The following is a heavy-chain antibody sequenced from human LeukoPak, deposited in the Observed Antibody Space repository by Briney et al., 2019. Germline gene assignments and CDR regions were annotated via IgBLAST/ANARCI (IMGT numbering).Heavy chain of an antibody. V-gene: IGHV4-34*01. D-gene: IGHD6-13*01. CDR1: GGSFSGYY. Sequence: SETLSLTCAVYGGSFSGYYWSWIRKPPGKGLEWIGEINHSGSTNHNPSLKSRVTISVDTSKNQFSLKLSSVTAADTAVYYCAVSAAGLFDPWGQGTLVTLSS. J-gene: IGHJ5*02. CDR2: INHSGST. CDR3: AVSAAGLFDP.